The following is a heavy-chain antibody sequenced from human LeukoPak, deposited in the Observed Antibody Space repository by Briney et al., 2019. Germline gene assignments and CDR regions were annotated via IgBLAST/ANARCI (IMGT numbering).Heavy chain of an antibody. D-gene: IGHD1-1*01. CDR1: GFTFSSYS. CDR2: IYYSGST. CDR3: ARAEGAASTGYYFDY. Sequence: LRLSCAASGFTFSSYSMNWVRQHPGKGLEWIGYIYYSGSTYYNPSLKSRVTISVDTSKNQFSLKLSSVTAADTAVYYCARAEGAASTGYYFDYWGQGTLVTVSS. V-gene: IGHV4-31*02. J-gene: IGHJ4*02.